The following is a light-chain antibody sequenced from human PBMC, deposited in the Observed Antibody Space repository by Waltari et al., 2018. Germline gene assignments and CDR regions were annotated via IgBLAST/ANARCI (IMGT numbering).Light chain of an antibody. V-gene: IGLV2-14*01. J-gene: IGLJ1*01. CDR2: GVS. Sequence: QSALTQPASVSGAPGPSITIPCTGTSSDVGNYNYVSWYQPHPGKVPKLIIYGVSKRPSGVSNRFSGSKSGNTASLTISGLQAEDEADYYCSSYTGGSTFYVFGTGTKVAVL. CDR3: SSYTGGSTFYV. CDR1: SSDVGNYNY.